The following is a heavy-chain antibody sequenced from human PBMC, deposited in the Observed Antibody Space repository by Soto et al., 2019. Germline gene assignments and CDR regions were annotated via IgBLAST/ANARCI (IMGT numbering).Heavy chain of an antibody. CDR3: ASLLVTYGGISVPYNWFDT. CDR2: SNLSGST. D-gene: IGHD3-16*01. Sequence: SQTLSLTCAVYGESFSGYHFTWIRQPTGNRLDWIRESNLSGSTNYKTTVNSRVIISVDTYKNKFSLKLSCVSAADTAVYSCASLLVTYGGISVPYNWFDTWGKGSMVTV. V-gene: IGHV4-34*09. J-gene: IGHJ5*02. CDR1: GESFSGYH.